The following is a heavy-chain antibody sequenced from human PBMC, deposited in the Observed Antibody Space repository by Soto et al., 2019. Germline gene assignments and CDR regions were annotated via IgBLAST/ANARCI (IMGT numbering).Heavy chain of an antibody. CDR3: ERDGYYDN. Sequence: QVQLVQSGAEVKMPGASVKVSCKASGYTFSNYGVSWVRQAPGQGLEWMGWINAHNGNTNYAQKLQGRVTMTTDTSTSTAYLELRSLGSDETAVYYCERDGYYDNWGQGTKVTVSS. CDR2: INAHNGNT. J-gene: IGHJ3*02. V-gene: IGHV1-18*01. D-gene: IGHD5-18*01. CDR1: GYTFSNYG.